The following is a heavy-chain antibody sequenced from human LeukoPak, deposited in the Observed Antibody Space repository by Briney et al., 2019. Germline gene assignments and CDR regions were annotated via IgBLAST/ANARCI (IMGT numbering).Heavy chain of an antibody. CDR3: ARVGYSWNAFDI. Sequence: GGSLRLSCAASGFTFSNYAMTWVRQAPGKGLEWVSSISSSSSYIYYADSVKGRFTISKNNAKNSLYLQMNSLRAEDTAVYYCARVGYSWNAFDIWGQGTMVTVSS. J-gene: IGHJ3*02. CDR1: GFTFSNYA. D-gene: IGHD5-12*01. CDR2: ISSSSSYI. V-gene: IGHV3-21*01.